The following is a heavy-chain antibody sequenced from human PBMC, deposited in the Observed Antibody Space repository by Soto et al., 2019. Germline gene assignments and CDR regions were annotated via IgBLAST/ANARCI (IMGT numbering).Heavy chain of an antibody. CDR3: ARHYPIGNNWNYFDY. CDR1: GGSISSYY. J-gene: IGHJ4*02. V-gene: IGHV4-59*08. CDR2: ISYTGST. D-gene: IGHD1-1*01. Sequence: ETLSLTCSVSGGSISSYYWGWIRQPPGKGLEWIGYISYTGSTDYSPSLKSRVTISVDTSKNQFSLKVRSVTAADTAIYFCARHYPIGNNWNYFDYWGRGTLVTVSS.